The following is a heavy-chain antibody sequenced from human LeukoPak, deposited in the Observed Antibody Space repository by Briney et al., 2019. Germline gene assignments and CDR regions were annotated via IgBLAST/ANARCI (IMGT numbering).Heavy chain of an antibody. CDR1: GGSISSSSYY. CDR2: TYYSGST. J-gene: IGHJ4*02. V-gene: IGHV4-39*01. D-gene: IGHD5-24*01. Sequence: SEXLSLTCTVSGGSISSSSYYWGWIRQPPGKGLEWIGSTYYSGSTYYNPSLKSRVTISVDTSKNQFSLKLSSVTAADTAVYYCASIGADDYYYWYWGQGTLVTVSS. CDR3: ASIGADDYYYWY.